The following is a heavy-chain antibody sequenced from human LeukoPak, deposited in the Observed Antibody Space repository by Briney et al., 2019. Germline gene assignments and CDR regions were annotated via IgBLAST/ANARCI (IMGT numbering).Heavy chain of an antibody. CDR1: GYTFTGYY. CDR2: INPNSGGT. CDR3: ARTLIVSVVVVPAAIDY. Sequence: ASVKVSCKASGYTFTGYYMHWVRQAPGQGLEWMGWINPNSGGTNYAQKFQGRVTITRDTSISTAYMELSRLRSDDTAVYYCARTLIVSVVVVPAAIDYWGQGTLVTVSS. J-gene: IGHJ4*02. D-gene: IGHD2-2*01. V-gene: IGHV1-2*02.